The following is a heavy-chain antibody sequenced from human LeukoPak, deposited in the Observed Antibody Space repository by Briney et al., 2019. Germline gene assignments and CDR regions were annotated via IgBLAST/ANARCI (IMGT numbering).Heavy chain of an antibody. CDR1: GYTFTNNW. D-gene: IGHD3-16*02. CDR3: VKSWCRGILVCPDY. Sequence: GESLKISCKASGYTFTNNWIGWVRQMPGKGLEWMGRIFPGDYDTRCSPAFQGQVTITADRSINTVYLQWNSLRASDSAIYYCVKSWCRGILVCPDYWGQGTVVTVSS. V-gene: IGHV5-51*01. J-gene: IGHJ4*02. CDR2: IFPGDYDT.